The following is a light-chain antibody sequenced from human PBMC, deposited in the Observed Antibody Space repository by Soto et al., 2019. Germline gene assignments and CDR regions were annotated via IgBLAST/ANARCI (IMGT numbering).Light chain of an antibody. CDR1: QSISSW. V-gene: IGKV1-5*01. CDR3: QQYGTYART. CDR2: DAS. Sequence: DIQMTQSPSTLSASVGDRVTITCRASQSISSWMAWYQQKPGKAPKVLIYDASNLESGVPSRFSGSGSGTEFTLTIGSLQPDYFATYYCQQYGTYARTFGQGTKVEIK. J-gene: IGKJ1*01.